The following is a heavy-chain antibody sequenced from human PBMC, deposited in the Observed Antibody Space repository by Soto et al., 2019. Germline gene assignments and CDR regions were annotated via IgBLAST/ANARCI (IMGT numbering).Heavy chain of an antibody. CDR3: ARGVSSGWYAFDI. D-gene: IGHD6-19*01. Sequence: LSLTCAASGFTFSSYDMHWVRQATGKGLEWVSAIGTAGDPYYPGSVKGRFTISRENAKNSLYLQMNSLRAGDTAVYYCARGVSSGWYAFDIWGQGTMVTVSS. CDR1: GFTFSSYD. V-gene: IGHV3-13*05. CDR2: IGTAGDP. J-gene: IGHJ3*02.